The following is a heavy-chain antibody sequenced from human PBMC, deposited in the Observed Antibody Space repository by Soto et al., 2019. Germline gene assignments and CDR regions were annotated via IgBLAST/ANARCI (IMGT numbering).Heavy chain of an antibody. V-gene: IGHV3-23*01. CDR2: ISGSGGST. D-gene: IGHD3-10*01. J-gene: IGHJ6*02. CDR1: GFTFSSYA. CDR3: EKEQLIWFGSYGMDV. Sequence: GGSLRLSCAASGFTFSSYAMSWVRQAPGKGLEWVSAISGSGGSTYYADSVKGRFTISRDNSKNTLYLQMNSLRAEDTAVYYCEKEQLIWFGSYGMDVWGQGTTVNVSS.